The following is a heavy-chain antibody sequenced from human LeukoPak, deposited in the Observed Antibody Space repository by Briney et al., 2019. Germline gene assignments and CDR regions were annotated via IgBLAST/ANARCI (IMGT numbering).Heavy chain of an antibody. J-gene: IGHJ4*02. Sequence: GGSLRLPCAPSGFSFSSYWMNWVRQAPGKGLEWVSSIDSTSTYIFYADSLKGRVTISRDNAKNSLILHMNSLRAEDTAVYYCVAAAGYYFDYWGQGTLVTVSS. D-gene: IGHD6-25*01. CDR3: VAAAGYYFDY. CDR1: GFSFSSYW. V-gene: IGHV3-21*01. CDR2: IDSTSTYI.